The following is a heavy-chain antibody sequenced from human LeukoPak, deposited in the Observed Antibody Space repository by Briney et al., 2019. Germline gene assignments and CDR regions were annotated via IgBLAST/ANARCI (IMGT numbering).Heavy chain of an antibody. CDR2: INTNTGNP. V-gene: IGHV7-4-1*02. D-gene: IGHD1-26*01. CDR3: ARTRSRASNHYYYYMDV. J-gene: IGHJ6*03. Sequence: ASGKVSCKASGYTFTSYAMNWVRQAPGQGLEWMGWINTNTGNPTYAQGFTGRFVFSLDTSVSTAYLQISSLKAEDTAVYYCARTRSRASNHYYYYMDVWGKGTTVTVSS. CDR1: GYTFTSYA.